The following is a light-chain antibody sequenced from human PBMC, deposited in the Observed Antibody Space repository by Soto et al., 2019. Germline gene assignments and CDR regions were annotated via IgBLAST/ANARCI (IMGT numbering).Light chain of an antibody. CDR2: DVS. J-gene: IGLJ2*01. V-gene: IGLV2-14*01. CDR3: SSYTSSSTPVV. CDR1: SSDVGGYNY. Sequence: QSALTQPASVSGSPGQSITISCTGTSSDVGGYNYVYWYQQHPGKAPKLMIYDVSNRPSGVFNRFSGSKSGNTASLTISGLQAEDDDEYYCSSYTSSSTPVVFGGGTKLTVL.